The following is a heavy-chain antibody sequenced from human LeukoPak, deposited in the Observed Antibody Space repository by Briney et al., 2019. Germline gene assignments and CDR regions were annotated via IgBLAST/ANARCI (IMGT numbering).Heavy chain of an antibody. V-gene: IGHV4-4*07. CDR2: IYTSGST. CDR3: ARERRIAAAVVARPFDY. Sequence: SETLSLTCTVSGGSISSYYWSWIRQPAGKGLEWIGRIYTSGSTNYNHSLKSQVTMSVDTCKNQFLLKLSSVCAADTAVYYCARERRIAAAVVARPFDYWGQETLVTVSS. D-gene: IGHD6-13*01. J-gene: IGHJ4*02. CDR1: GGSISSYY.